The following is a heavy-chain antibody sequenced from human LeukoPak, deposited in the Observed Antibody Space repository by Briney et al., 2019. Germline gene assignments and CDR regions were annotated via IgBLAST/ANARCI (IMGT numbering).Heavy chain of an antibody. CDR1: RFSFSDYD. CDR3: AKYAYNWNALDGFDM. Sequence: PGRSLRLSSRASRFSFSDYDVHWVRQAPGKGLEWVAVISYDGSRKHYGDSVKGRFTISRDNSKNTLYLQMNSLRAEDTAVYFCAKYAYNWNALDGFDMWGQGTMVIVSS. J-gene: IGHJ3*02. CDR2: ISYDGSRK. V-gene: IGHV3-30*18. D-gene: IGHD1-1*01.